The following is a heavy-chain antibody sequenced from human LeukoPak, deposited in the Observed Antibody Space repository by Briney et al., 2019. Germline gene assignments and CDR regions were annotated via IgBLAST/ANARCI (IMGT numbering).Heavy chain of an antibody. J-gene: IGHJ5*02. D-gene: IGHD5-18*01. CDR2: LYTSGST. CDR1: GGSISSYY. V-gene: IGHV4-4*07. Sequence: SETLSLTCTVSGGSISSYYWSWIRQPAGKGLAWIGRLYTSGSTTYNPALKSRVTMSVDTSKNQFSLKLSSVTAADTAVYYCARGADTAMGWFDPWGQGTLVTVSS. CDR3: ARGADTAMGWFDP.